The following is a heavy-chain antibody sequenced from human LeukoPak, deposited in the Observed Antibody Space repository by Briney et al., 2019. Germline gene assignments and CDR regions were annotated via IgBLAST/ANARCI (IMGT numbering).Heavy chain of an antibody. V-gene: IGHV3-21*01. CDR1: GFTVSSYY. Sequence: GGSLRLSCAASGFTVSSYYMNWVRQAPGKGLEWVSSISSSSSYIYYADSVKGRFTISRDNAKNSLYLQMNSLRAEDTAVYYCARDGYSGSYFGDYWGQGTLVTVSS. CDR2: ISSSSSYI. J-gene: IGHJ4*02. D-gene: IGHD1-26*01. CDR3: ARDGYSGSYFGDY.